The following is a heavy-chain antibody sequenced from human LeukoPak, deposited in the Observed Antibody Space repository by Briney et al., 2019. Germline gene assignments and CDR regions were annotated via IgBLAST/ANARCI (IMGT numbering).Heavy chain of an antibody. V-gene: IGHV4-39*07. J-gene: IGHJ5*02. CDR1: GGSISSSSYY. D-gene: IGHD4-17*01. CDR2: IYYSGST. Sequence: SESLSLTCTVSGGSISSSSYYWGWIRQPPGKGLEWIGSIYYSGSTYYNPSLKSRVTISVDTSKNQFSLKLSSVTAADTAVYYCARDRVANDYGDYNWFDPWGQGTLVTVSS. CDR3: ARDRVANDYGDYNWFDP.